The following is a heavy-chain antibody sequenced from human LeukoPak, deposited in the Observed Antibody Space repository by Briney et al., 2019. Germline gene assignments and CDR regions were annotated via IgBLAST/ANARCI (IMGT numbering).Heavy chain of an antibody. D-gene: IGHD3-10*01. V-gene: IGHV1-2*02. J-gene: IGHJ4*02. CDR3: ARDQYYYGSGIPNSLDY. Sequence: ASVKVSCKASGYTFTGYYMHWVRQAPGQGLEWMGWINPNSGGTNYAQKFRGRVTMTRDTSISTAYMELSRLRSDDTAVYYCARDQYYYGSGIPNSLDYWGQGTLVTVSS. CDR2: INPNSGGT. CDR1: GYTFTGYY.